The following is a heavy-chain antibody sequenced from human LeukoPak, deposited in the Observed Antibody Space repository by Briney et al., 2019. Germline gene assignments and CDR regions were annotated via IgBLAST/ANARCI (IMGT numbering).Heavy chain of an antibody. CDR2: ISSTSTYI. CDR1: GFIFSSYS. D-gene: IGHD3-16*02. J-gene: IGHJ4*02. V-gene: IGHV3-21*01. Sequence: PGGSLRLSCAASGFIFSSYSMSWVRQAPGKGLEWVSSISSTSTYIFYADSAKGRFTISRDNAKNSLYLQLNSLRADDTALYYCVREFYRSHFDYWGQGTLVTVSS. CDR3: VREFYRSHFDY.